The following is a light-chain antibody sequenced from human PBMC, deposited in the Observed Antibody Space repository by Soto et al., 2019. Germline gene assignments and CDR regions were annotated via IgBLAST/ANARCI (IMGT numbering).Light chain of an antibody. V-gene: IGKV1-13*02. CDR2: DAS. Sequence: AIQLTQSPSSLSASVGDRVTITCRASQGISSALAWYQQKPGKAPKLLIYDASSLESGVPSRFSGSGSETDFTLTISSLQPEDSAPSYCHQFNSYPLTFGQGTRLEIK. CDR3: HQFNSYPLT. CDR1: QGISSA. J-gene: IGKJ5*01.